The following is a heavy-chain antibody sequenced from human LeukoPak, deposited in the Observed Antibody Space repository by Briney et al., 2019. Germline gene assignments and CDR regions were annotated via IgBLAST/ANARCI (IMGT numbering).Heavy chain of an antibody. CDR2: INSGGNII. V-gene: IGHV3-48*03. D-gene: IGHD2-15*01. CDR1: GFTFSSYE. CDR3: ARRGGFTYGMDV. J-gene: IGHJ6*04. Sequence: GGSLRLSCAASGFTFSSYEMNWVRQAPGKGLEWVSYINSGGNIIYHADPVKGRFTISRDNAKNSLYLQMNSLRAEDTAIYYCARRGGFTYGMDVWGKGTTVTVSS.